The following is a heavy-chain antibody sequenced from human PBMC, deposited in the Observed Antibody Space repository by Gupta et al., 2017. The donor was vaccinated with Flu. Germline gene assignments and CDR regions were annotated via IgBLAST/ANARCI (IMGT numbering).Heavy chain of an antibody. CDR1: GFLFNSYG. V-gene: IGHV3-30*18. Sequence: QVHLVESGGGVVQPGRSLRLSCAASGFLFNSYGLHSVRQAPGKGLEWVAVISYDGSKKYYGDSVKGRFTISRDNSKNTLYLQMNSLRAEDTAVYYCANSFGLVGATSGYYGMDAWGQGTTVTVSS. J-gene: IGHJ6*02. CDR3: ANSFGLVGATSGYYGMDA. D-gene: IGHD1-26*01. CDR2: ISYDGSKK.